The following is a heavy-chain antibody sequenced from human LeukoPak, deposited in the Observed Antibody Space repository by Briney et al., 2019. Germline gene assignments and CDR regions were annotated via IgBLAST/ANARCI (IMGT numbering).Heavy chain of an antibody. Sequence: SETLSLTCTVSGDSISSSYYSWGWIRQPPGKGLEWLGSIFYSGSTYYNPSLKSRVTISVDTCKNQFSLNLYSVTAADTATYYCARRGITYSSSFFAYWGQGTLVTVSS. CDR3: ARRGITYSSSFFAY. CDR1: GDSISSSYYS. J-gene: IGHJ4*02. D-gene: IGHD6-13*01. V-gene: IGHV4-39*01. CDR2: IFYSGST.